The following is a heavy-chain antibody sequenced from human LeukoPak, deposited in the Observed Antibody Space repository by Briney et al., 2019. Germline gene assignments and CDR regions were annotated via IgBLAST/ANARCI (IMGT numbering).Heavy chain of an antibody. D-gene: IGHD2-2*02. CDR3: ARDPCSTSCYRGGYYYYYMDV. V-gene: IGHV1-69*13. CDR2: IIPMFGTA. Sequence: GASVKVSCKASAGTFSTYAISWVRQAPGQGLEWMGGIIPMFGTANYAQKFQGRVTITADESTNTAHMELSSLRSEDTAVYYCARDPCSTSCYRGGYYYYYMDVWGKGTTVTVSS. J-gene: IGHJ6*03. CDR1: AGTFSTYA.